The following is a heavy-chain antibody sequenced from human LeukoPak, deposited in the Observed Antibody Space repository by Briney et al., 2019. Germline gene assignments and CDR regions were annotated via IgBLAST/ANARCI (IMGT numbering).Heavy chain of an antibody. V-gene: IGHV1-2*02. CDR1: GYTFVNYY. J-gene: IGHJ4*02. CDR2: INPKNGDT. Sequence: ASVKVSCKASGYTFVNYYIHWVRQAPGQGLQWMGWINPKNGDTHYTQKFQDRVTMTSDTSISTPYMELSRLRSDDTAIYYCARRGSYFDSWGQGTLVTVSS. D-gene: IGHD3-10*01. CDR3: ARRGSYFDS.